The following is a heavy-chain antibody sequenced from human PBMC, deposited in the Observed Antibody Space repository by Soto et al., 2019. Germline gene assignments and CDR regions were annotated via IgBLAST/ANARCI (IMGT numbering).Heavy chain of an antibody. CDR2: ISGSGGST. Sequence: EVQLLESGGGLVQPGGSLRLSCAASGFTFSNYAMSWVRQAPGKGLEWVSAISGSGGSTHYADSVKGRFTISRDNSKNTLYLQMNSLRAEDTAVYDCAKDDGGRFSSGRGYFDYWGQGTLVTVSS. D-gene: IGHD6-19*01. V-gene: IGHV3-23*01. CDR1: GFTFSNYA. J-gene: IGHJ4*02. CDR3: AKDDGGRFSSGRGYFDY.